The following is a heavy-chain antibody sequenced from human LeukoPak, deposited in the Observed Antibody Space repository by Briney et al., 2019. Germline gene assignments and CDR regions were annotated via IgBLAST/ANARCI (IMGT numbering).Heavy chain of an antibody. Sequence: SETLSLTCTVSGGSISSGDYYWSWIRQPPGKGLEWIGYIYYSGSTYYNPSLKSRVTISVDTSKNQFSLKLSSVTAADTAVYYCARGGGYSYGYFKLDYWGQGTLVTVSS. J-gene: IGHJ4*02. D-gene: IGHD5-18*01. CDR3: ARGGGYSYGYFKLDY. CDR1: GGSISSGDYY. CDR2: IYYSGST. V-gene: IGHV4-31*03.